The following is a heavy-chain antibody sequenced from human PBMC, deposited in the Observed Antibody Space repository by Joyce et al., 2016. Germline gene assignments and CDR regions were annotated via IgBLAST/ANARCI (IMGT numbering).Heavy chain of an antibody. Sequence: MHWVRQAPGKGLEWVAVVSLDGGNKVYADSVKSRFTISRDNSKNTVSLQMNSLRAEDTALYYCARPTYIAVAGSPLEYWGQGTLVTVSS. CDR3: ARPTYIAVAGSPLEY. CDR2: VSLDGGNK. V-gene: IGHV3-30*14. J-gene: IGHJ4*02. D-gene: IGHD6-19*01.